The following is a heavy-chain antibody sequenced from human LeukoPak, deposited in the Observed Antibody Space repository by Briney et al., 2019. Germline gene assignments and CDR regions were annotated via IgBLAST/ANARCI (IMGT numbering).Heavy chain of an antibody. CDR3: ARDNSVEDTAWWFDP. CDR1: GGTFSSYA. CDR2: INPSGGST. J-gene: IGHJ5*02. Sequence: VASVKVSCKASGGTFSSYAISWVRQAPGQGLEWMGIINPSGGSTSYAQKFQGRVTMTRDMSTSTDYMELSSLRSEDTAVYYCARDNSVEDTAWWFDPWGQGTLVTVSS. V-gene: IGHV1-46*01. D-gene: IGHD4-23*01.